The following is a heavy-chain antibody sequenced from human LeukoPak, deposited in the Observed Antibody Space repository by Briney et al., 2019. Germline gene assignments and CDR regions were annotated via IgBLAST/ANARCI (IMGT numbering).Heavy chain of an antibody. CDR3: AKDNQAVTTFSDY. V-gene: IGHV3-30*02. CDR1: GFTFSSYG. D-gene: IGHD4-17*01. Sequence: PGGSLTLSCAASGFTFSSYGMHWVRQAPGKGLEWVAFIRYDGSNKYYADSVKGRFTISRDNSKNTLYLQMNSLRAEDTAVYYCAKDNQAVTTFSDYWGQGTLVTVSS. J-gene: IGHJ4*02. CDR2: IRYDGSNK.